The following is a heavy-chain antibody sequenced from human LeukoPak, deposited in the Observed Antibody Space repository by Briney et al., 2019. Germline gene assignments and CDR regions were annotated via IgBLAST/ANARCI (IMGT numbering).Heavy chain of an antibody. D-gene: IGHD4-17*01. Sequence: ASVKVSCKVSGYTLTELSMHWVRQAPGKGLEWMGGFDPEDGETIYAQKFQGRVTMTEDTSTDTAYMELSSLRSGDTAVYYCATWTTALSSYFDYWGQGTLVTVSS. CDR1: GYTLTELS. CDR2: FDPEDGET. V-gene: IGHV1-24*01. CDR3: ATWTTALSSYFDY. J-gene: IGHJ4*02.